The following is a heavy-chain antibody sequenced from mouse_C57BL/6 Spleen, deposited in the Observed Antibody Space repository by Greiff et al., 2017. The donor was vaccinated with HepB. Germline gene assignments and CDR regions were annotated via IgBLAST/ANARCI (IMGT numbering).Heavy chain of an antibody. Sequence: DVHLVESGGGLVQPKGSLKLSCAASGFTFNTYAMHWVRQAPGKGLEWVARIRSKSSNYATYYADSVKDRFTISRDDSQSMLYLQMNNLKTEDTAMYYCVRDALFYDYGYFDVWGTGTTVTVSS. D-gene: IGHD2-4*01. CDR3: VRDALFYDYGYFDV. CDR2: IRSKSSNYAT. CDR1: GFTFNTYA. V-gene: IGHV10-3*01. J-gene: IGHJ1*03.